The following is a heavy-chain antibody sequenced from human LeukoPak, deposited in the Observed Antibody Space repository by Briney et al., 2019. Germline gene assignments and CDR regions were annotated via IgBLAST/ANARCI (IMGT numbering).Heavy chain of an antibody. D-gene: IGHD2/OR15-2a*01. CDR1: GFIFDDYA. CDR3: AKRGNAISFFDP. J-gene: IGHJ5*02. V-gene: IGHV3-23*01. Sequence: GRSLRLSCAASGFIFDDYAMHWVRQAPGKGLEWVSGLSGSGDITYYTDSVKGRFTISRDNSKNTLYLEMNNLRAEDTALYYCAKRGNAISFFDPWGQGTLVTVSS. CDR2: LSGSGDIT.